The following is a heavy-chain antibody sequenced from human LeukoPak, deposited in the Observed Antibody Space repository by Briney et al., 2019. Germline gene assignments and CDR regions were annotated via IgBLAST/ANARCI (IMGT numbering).Heavy chain of an antibody. Sequence: PSQTLSLTCSVSGDSIRSVTYYWSWIRQPAGKGLEWIGRIYTSGSTSYNPSLKSRVTISVDTSKNQFSLKLTSVTAADTAVYYCARGGGATRIDYWGQGTLVTASS. CDR1: GDSIRSVTYY. J-gene: IGHJ4*02. CDR2: IYTSGST. V-gene: IGHV4-61*02. CDR3: ARGGGATRIDY. D-gene: IGHD5-12*01.